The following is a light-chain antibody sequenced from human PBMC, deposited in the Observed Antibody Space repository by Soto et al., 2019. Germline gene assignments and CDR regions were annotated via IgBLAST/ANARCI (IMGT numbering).Light chain of an antibody. CDR1: QSVSGF. CDR2: DAS. J-gene: IGKJ1*01. Sequence: EIVLTQSPATLSLSPGARDPLSCRASQSVSGFLAWFQQQPGQAPRLLIYDASKRATGIPARFSGSGFGTDYTLTISSLEPEDFAVYYCQQRSEWRTFGQGTKVDIK. V-gene: IGKV3-11*01. CDR3: QQRSEWRT.